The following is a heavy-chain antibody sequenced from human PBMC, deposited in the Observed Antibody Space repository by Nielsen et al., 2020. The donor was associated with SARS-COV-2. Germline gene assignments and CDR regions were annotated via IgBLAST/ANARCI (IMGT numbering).Heavy chain of an antibody. CDR2: ILGSGAAT. V-gene: IGHV3-23*01. J-gene: IGHJ4*02. D-gene: IGHD1-14*01. CDR3: AKDRIPDGLWEIDY. CDR1: GFTFGTYT. Sequence: GGSLRLSYTVSGFTFGTYTISWVRQPPGKGLQWVAGILGSGAATFYADSVKGRFTVSRDNSMNTVYLEMSRLRSEDTALYFCAKDRIPDGLWEIDYWGQGTRVTVSS.